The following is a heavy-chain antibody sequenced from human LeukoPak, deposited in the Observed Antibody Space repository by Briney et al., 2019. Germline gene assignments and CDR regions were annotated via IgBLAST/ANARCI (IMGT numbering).Heavy chain of an antibody. D-gene: IGHD1-7*01. Sequence: GGSLRLSCAASGFTFSSYAMSWVRQAPGKGLEWVSAISGSGGSTYYADSVKGRFTISRGNSKNTLYLRMNSLRAEDTAVYYCAKGRTRPGYYYYYMDVWGKGTTVTVSS. CDR1: GFTFSSYA. CDR2: ISGSGGST. J-gene: IGHJ6*03. V-gene: IGHV3-23*01. CDR3: AKGRTRPGYYYYYMDV.